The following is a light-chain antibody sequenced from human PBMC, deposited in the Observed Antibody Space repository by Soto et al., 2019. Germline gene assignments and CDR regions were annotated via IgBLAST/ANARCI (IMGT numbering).Light chain of an antibody. J-gene: IGKJ3*01. CDR2: AAS. CDR1: QGISNY. CDR3: QKYNSAPRT. Sequence: DIQMTQSPSSLSVSVGDRVTITCRASQGISNYLAWYQQKPGKVHKLLIYAASTLQSGVPSRFSGSGYGTDLTLTISSLQPEDVATYYCQKYNSAPRTFGPGTKVDIK. V-gene: IGKV1-27*01.